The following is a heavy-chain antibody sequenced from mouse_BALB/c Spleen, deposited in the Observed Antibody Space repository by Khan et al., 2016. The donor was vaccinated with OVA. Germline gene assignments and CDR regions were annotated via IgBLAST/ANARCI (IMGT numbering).Heavy chain of an antibody. J-gene: IGHJ3*01. CDR1: GFIFSSFG. D-gene: IGHD2-14*01. Sequence: EVELVESGGGLVQPGGSRKLSCAASGFIFSSFGMHWVRQAPEKGLEWVAYISSGSSTIYYADTLTGRFTISRDNPKNTLFLQMTRLRSEDTAMYYCARGGRYDVGAWFAYWGQGTLVTVSA. V-gene: IGHV5-17*02. CDR3: ARGGRYDVGAWFAY. CDR2: ISSGSSTI.